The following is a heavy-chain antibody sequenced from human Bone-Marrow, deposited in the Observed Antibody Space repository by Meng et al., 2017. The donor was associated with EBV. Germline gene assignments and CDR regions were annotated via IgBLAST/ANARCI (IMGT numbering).Heavy chain of an antibody. CDR3: ARDLVRGVYNWFDP. D-gene: IGHD3-10*01. CDR1: GYTFTGYY. CDR2: INPNSGGT. Sequence: QVQLVQSGAEVKKPGASVKVSCKASGYTFTGYYMHWVRQAPGQGFEWMGRINPNSGGTNYAQKLQGRVTMTRDTSISTAYMELSRLRSDDTAVYYCARDLVRGVYNWFDPWGQGTLVTVSS. J-gene: IGHJ5*02. V-gene: IGHV1-2*06.